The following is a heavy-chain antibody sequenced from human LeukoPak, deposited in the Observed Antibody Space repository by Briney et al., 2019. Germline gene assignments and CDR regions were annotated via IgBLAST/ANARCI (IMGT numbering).Heavy chain of an antibody. D-gene: IGHD3-10*01. CDR2: ISSSSSYM. V-gene: IGHV3-21*01. CDR3: ARDRITMVRRFDY. J-gene: IGHJ4*02. Sequence: GGSLRLSCAASGFTFSSYSMNWVRQAPGKGLEWVSSISSSSSYMYYADSVKGRFTISRDNAKNSLYLQMNSLRAEDTAVYYCARDRITMVRRFDYWGQGTLVTVSS. CDR1: GFTFSSYS.